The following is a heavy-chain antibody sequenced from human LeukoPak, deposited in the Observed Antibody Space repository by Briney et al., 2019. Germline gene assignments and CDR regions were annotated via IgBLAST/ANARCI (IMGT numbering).Heavy chain of an antibody. CDR1: VYTFTSCF. CDR2: INPSGGSP. CDR3: ARNSSSSSLADP. J-gene: IGHJ5*02. D-gene: IGHD2-2*01. Sequence: GASVKVSCRASVYTFTSCFMHWVRQAPGQGLEWMGIINPSGGSPTYAQKFHGRVTMTRDTSTSTVYMELSSLRSEDTARYYFARNSSSSSLADPWGQGTLVTVSS. V-gene: IGHV1-46*01.